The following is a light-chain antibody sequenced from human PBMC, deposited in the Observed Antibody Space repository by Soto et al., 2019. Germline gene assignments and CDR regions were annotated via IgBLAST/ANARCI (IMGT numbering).Light chain of an antibody. CDR2: AAS. J-gene: IGKJ2*01. V-gene: IGKV1-6*01. Sequence: AIQMTQSPSSLSASVGDRVTITCRASQGVKNDLGWYQQKPGKAPNLLIYAASTLQSGVPSRFSGSGSGTDFTLTISSLQPEDFATYYCLQVYNYPRTFGQGTKLQIK. CDR1: QGVKND. CDR3: LQVYNYPRT.